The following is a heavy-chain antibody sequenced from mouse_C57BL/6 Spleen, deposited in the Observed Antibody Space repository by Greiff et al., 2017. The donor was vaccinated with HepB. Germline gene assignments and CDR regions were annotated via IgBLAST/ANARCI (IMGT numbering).Heavy chain of an antibody. V-gene: IGHV5-4*03. J-gene: IGHJ2*01. D-gene: IGHD2-4*01. CDR1: GFTFSSYA. Sequence: EVKLVESGGGLVKPGGSLKLSCAASGFTFSSYAMSWVRQTPEKRLEWVATISDGGSYTYYPDNVKGRFTISRDNAKNNLYLQMSHLQSEDTAMYYCARDGDDCDGYYFDDWGQGTTLTVSS. CDR3: ARDGDDCDGYYFDD. CDR2: ISDGGSYT.